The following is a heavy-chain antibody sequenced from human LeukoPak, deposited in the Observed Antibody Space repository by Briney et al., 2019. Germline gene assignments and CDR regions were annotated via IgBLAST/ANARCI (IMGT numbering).Heavy chain of an antibody. CDR1: GFTFSSYW. CDR2: IKQDGSEK. J-gene: IGHJ3*02. D-gene: IGHD3-10*01. Sequence: GGSLRLSCAASGFTFSSYWMSWVRQAPGKGLEWVANIKQDGSEKYYVDSVKGRFTISRDNAKNSLYLQMNSLRAEDTAVYYCWAYYYGSGTAFDIWGQGTMVTVSS. V-gene: IGHV3-7*01. CDR3: WAYYYGSGTAFDI.